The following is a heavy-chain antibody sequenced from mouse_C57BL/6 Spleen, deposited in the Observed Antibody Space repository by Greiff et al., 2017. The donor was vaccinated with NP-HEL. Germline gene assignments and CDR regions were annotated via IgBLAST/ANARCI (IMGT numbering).Heavy chain of an antibody. CDR2: IHPNSGST. J-gene: IGHJ3*01. V-gene: IGHV1-64*01. CDR3: ARWNYYGSSYVWFAY. D-gene: IGHD1-1*01. CDR1: GYTFTSYW. Sequence: QVHVKQPGAELVKPGASVKLSCTASGYTFTSYWMHWVKQRPGQGLEWIGLIHPNSGSTNYNEKFKSKATLTVDKSSSTAYMQLSSLTSEDSAVYYCARWNYYGSSYVWFAYWGQGTLVTVSA.